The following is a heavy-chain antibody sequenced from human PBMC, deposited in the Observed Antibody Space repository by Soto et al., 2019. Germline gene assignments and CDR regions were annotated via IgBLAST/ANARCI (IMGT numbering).Heavy chain of an antibody. V-gene: IGHV4-59*01. CDR2: IFYSGYT. CDR1: GGFINSDY. CDR3: ARGVAMNEFDS. J-gene: IGHJ4*02. D-gene: IGHD5-12*01. Sequence: QVQLQESGPGLVKTSKTLSLTCTVSGGFINSDYWSWIRQPPGKGLEWIGYIFYSGYTKPDPSLKSRVTSSVDTSKNHLSLTLSSVSSADTAVDYCARGVAMNEFDSWGQGTLFTVSS.